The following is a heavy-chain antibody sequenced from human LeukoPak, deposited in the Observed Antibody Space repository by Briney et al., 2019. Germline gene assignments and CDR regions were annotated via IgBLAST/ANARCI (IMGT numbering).Heavy chain of an antibody. CDR3: AKELTGDPGKIFDY. Sequence: AGGSLRLSCAASGFTFISYWMHWVRQDPGKGLVWVSRINADGSSTSYADSVKGRFTISRDNSKNTLYLQMNSLRAEDTAVYYCAKELTGDPGKIFDYWGQGTLVTVSS. CDR1: GFTFISYW. J-gene: IGHJ4*02. V-gene: IGHV3-74*01. D-gene: IGHD7-27*01. CDR2: INADGSST.